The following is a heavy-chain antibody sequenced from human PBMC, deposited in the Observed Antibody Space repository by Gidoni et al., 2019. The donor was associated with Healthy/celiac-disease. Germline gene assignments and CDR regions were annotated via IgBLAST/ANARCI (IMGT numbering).Heavy chain of an antibody. CDR2: INPSGST. V-gene: IGHV4-34*01. D-gene: IGHD3-3*01. CDR3: ARGRMRGFGVVTNWFDP. CDR1: GGSFSGYY. J-gene: IGHJ5*02. Sequence: QVQLQQWGAGLLKPSETLSLTCTVYGGSFSGYYWSWIRQPPGKGLEWIGEINPSGSTNYNPSLKSRVTISVDTSKNQFSLKLSSVTAADTAVYYCARGRMRGFGVVTNWFDPWGQGTLVTVSS.